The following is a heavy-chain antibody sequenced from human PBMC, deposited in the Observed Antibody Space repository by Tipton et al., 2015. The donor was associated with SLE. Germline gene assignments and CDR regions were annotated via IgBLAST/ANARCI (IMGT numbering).Heavy chain of an antibody. CDR3: ARGGLAAAGIPPFDY. Sequence: GLVKPSETLSLTCAVYGGSFSGYYWSWIRQPPGKGLEWIGYIYYSGSTNYNPSLKSRVTISVDTSKNQFSLKLSSVTAVDTAVYYCARGGLAAAGIPPFDYWGQGTLVTVSS. CDR2: IYYSGST. J-gene: IGHJ4*02. D-gene: IGHD6-13*01. CDR1: GGSFSGYY. V-gene: IGHV4-34*01.